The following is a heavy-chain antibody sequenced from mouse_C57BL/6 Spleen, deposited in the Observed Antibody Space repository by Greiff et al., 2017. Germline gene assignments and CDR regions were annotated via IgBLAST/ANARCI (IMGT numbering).Heavy chain of an antibody. D-gene: IGHD1-1*02. CDR2: ISNGGGST. CDR3: ARRFIPLGYAMDY. J-gene: IGHJ4*01. V-gene: IGHV5-12*01. Sequence: EVKVVESGGGLVQPGGSLKLSCAASGFTFSDYYMYWVRQTPEKRLEWVAYISNGGGSTYYPDTVKGRFTISRDNAKNTLYLQMSRLKSEDTAMYYCARRFIPLGYAMDYWGQGTSVTVSS. CDR1: GFTFSDYY.